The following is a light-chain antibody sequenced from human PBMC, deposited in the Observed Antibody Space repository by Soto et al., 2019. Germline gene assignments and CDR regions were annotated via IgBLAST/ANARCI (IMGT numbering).Light chain of an antibody. Sequence: QSALTQPPSASGSPGQSLTISCTGTSSDVGGYNYVSWYRQHPGKAPKVMIYDVNKRPSGVPDRFSGSKSGNTASLTVSGLQAEDEGDYYCSSHAGGQNVVFGGGTKLTVL. CDR2: DVN. J-gene: IGLJ2*01. CDR1: SSDVGGYNY. CDR3: SSHAGGQNVV. V-gene: IGLV2-8*01.